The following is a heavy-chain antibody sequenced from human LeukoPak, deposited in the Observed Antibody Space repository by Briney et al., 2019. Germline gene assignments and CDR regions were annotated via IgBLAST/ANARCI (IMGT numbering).Heavy chain of an antibody. Sequence: PGGSLRLSCAASGFTFSSYGMHWLPQAPGKALEWVAFIRYDGSDKYYADSVKGRFTISRDNSKNTLFLQMNSLRAEDTAVYYCAKDLHPMVGAKTFDYWGQGTLVTVSS. CDR1: GFTFSSYG. J-gene: IGHJ4*02. CDR2: IRYDGSDK. CDR3: AKDLHPMVGAKTFDY. D-gene: IGHD1-26*01. V-gene: IGHV3-30*02.